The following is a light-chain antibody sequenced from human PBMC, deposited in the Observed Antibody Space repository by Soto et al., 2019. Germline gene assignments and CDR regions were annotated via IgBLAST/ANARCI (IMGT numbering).Light chain of an antibody. CDR2: DVS. CDR3: SSYTSSSPWV. Sequence: LTQPASVSGSPGQSITISCTGTSSDVGGYNYVSWYQQHPGKAPKLMIYDVSNRPSGVSNRFSGSKSGNTASLTISGLQAEDEADYYCSSYTSSSPWVFGTGTKVTVL. CDR1: SSDVGGYNY. V-gene: IGLV2-14*01. J-gene: IGLJ1*01.